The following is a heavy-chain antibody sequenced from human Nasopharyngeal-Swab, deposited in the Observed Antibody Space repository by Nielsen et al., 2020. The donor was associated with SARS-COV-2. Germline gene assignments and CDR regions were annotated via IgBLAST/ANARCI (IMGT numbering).Heavy chain of an antibody. V-gene: IGHV3-15*01. Sequence: VRQAPGKGLEWVGRIKSKTDGGTTDYAAPVKGRFTISRDDSKNTLYLQMNSLKTEDTAVYYCTTDLAYCGGDCYSPYYYGTDVWGQGTTVTVSS. D-gene: IGHD2-21*02. CDR3: TTDLAYCGGDCYSPYYYGTDV. CDR2: IKSKTDGGTT. J-gene: IGHJ6*02.